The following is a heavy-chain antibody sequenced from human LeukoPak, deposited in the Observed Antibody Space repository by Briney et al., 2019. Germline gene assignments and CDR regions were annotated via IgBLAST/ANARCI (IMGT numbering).Heavy chain of an antibody. V-gene: IGHV4-59*01. D-gene: IGHD1-26*01. CDR1: GGSLSSYY. CDR3: ARGGSYYDY. Sequence: ASETLSLTCTVSGGSLSSYYWSWIRQPPGKGLEWIGYIYYSGSTNYNPSLKSRVTISVDTSKNQFSLKLSSVTAADTAVYYCARGGSYYDYWGQGTLVLVSS. CDR2: IYYSGST. J-gene: IGHJ4*02.